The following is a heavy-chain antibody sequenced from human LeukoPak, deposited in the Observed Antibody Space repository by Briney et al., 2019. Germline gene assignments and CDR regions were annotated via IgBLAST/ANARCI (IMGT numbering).Heavy chain of an antibody. CDR1: GGSIISGGYY. J-gene: IGHJ3*02. V-gene: IGHV4-31*01. CDR2: IYYSGST. CDR3: ARDVDYYDSTDAFDI. D-gene: IGHD3-22*01. Sequence: TLSLTCTVSGGSIISGGYYWSWIRQHPGKGLGWIGYIYYSGSTYYNPSLKSQVTILVDTSKNQFSLKLSSVTAADTAVYYCARDVDYYDSTDAFDIWGQGTMVTVSS.